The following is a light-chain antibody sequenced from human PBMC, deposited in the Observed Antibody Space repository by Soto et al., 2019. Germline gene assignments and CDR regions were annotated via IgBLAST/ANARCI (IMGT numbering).Light chain of an antibody. CDR3: QQYYGTPPYT. CDR1: QSLLDISNNKNQ. V-gene: IGKV4-1*01. J-gene: IGKJ2*01. CDR2: WAS. Sequence: DIVMTQSPDSLAVSLGERATINCESSQSLLDISNNKNQLGWYQQKPGQPPKLLIYWASTRESGVPERFSGSGSGTDFTLTISSLQAEDVAVYYCQQYYGTPPYTFGQGTKLEIK.